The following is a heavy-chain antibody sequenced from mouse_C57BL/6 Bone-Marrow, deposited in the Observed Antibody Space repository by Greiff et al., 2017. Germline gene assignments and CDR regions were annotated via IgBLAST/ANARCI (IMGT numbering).Heavy chain of an antibody. CDR3: ARRITTVDWYIDV. CDR1: GYTFTSYW. V-gene: IGHV1-64*01. D-gene: IGHD1-1*01. Sequence: QVQLQQPGAELVKPGASVKLSCKASGYTFTSYWMHWVKQRPGQGLEWIGMIHPTSGSTNYNEKFKRKATLTVDKSSSQAYMQLSSLTSDDSAVYYCARRITTVDWYIDVWGTGTSVTVSS. CDR2: IHPTSGST. J-gene: IGHJ1*03.